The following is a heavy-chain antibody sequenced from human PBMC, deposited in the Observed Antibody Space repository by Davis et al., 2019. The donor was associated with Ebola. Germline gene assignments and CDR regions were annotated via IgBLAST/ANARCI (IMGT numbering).Heavy chain of an antibody. J-gene: IGHJ6*02. Sequence: SETLSLTRTVSGGSISSGDYYWSWIRQPPGKGLEWIGYIYYSGSTYYNPSLKSRVTISVDTSKNQFSLKLSSVTAADTAVYYCARAVEYYYYGMDVWGQGTTVTVSS. CDR1: GGSISSGDYY. V-gene: IGHV4-30-4*01. CDR2: IYYSGST. CDR3: ARAVEYYYYGMDV.